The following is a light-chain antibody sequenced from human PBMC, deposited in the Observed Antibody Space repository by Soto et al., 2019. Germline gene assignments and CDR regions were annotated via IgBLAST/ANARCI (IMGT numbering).Light chain of an antibody. CDR1: SSDVGSYNL. CDR2: EVS. CDR3: CSYAGSSTLQV. Sequence: QSALTQPASVSGSPGQSITISCTGTSSDVGSYNLVSWYQQHPGKAPKLMIYEVSKRPSGVSNRFSGSKSGNTASLTISGLQAEDEDDYYCCSYAGSSTLQVFGTGTKVTVL. J-gene: IGLJ1*01. V-gene: IGLV2-23*02.